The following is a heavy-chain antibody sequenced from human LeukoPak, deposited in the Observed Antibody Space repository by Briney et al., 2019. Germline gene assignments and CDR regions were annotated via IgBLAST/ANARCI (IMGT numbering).Heavy chain of an antibody. Sequence: ASVKVSCKASGYTFTSYDINWVRQATGQGLEWMGWMNPNSGNTGYAQKFQGRVTMTRNTSISTAYMELSSLRSEDTAVYYCALLTGEYYYYGMDVWGQGTTVTVSS. CDR2: MNPNSGNT. CDR1: GYTFTSYD. J-gene: IGHJ6*02. D-gene: IGHD1-26*01. CDR3: ALLTGEYYYYGMDV. V-gene: IGHV1-8*01.